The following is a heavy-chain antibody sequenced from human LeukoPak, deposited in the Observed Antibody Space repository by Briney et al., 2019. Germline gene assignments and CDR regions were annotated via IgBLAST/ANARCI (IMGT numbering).Heavy chain of an antibody. V-gene: IGHV1-18*01. CDR2: ISAYNGNT. CDR1: GYTFTSYG. CDR3: ARTRTVDTAMVN. J-gene: IGHJ4*02. Sequence: ASVKVSCKASGYTFTSYGISWVRQAPGQGLEWMGWISAYNGNTNYAQKLQGRVTMTTDTSTSTAYMELRSLRSDDTAAYYCARTRTVDTAMVNWGQGTLVTVSS. D-gene: IGHD5-18*01.